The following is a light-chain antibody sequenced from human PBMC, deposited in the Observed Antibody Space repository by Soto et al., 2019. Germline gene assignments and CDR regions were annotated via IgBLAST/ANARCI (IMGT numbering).Light chain of an antibody. CDR3: STWDDSLSVL. J-gene: IGLJ3*02. CDR2: SSD. CDR1: TSNIGTNS. V-gene: IGLV1-47*02. Sequence: QSVLTQPPSASGTPGQRVTISCSGSTSNIGTNSVYWYQQLPVTAPKLLIYSSDQRPSGVPDRFSGSKSGTSASLAISGLRSENEADYYCSTWDDSLSVLFGGGTKVTVL.